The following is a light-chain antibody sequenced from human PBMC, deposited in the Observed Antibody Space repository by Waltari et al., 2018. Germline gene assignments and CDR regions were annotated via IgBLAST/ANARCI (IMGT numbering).Light chain of an antibody. CDR3: LVWHSTIDHQGV. J-gene: IGLJ2*01. Sequence: SYVVTQSPSVSVAPGETPRITCGGDTLDRQSVHWYQQRPGQAPVLVISYDSDRPSGIPERFSGSNSGNTATLTISWVEAEDEADYYCLVWHSTIDHQGVFGGGTKLTVL. CDR1: TLDRQS. V-gene: IGLV3-21*04. CDR2: YDS.